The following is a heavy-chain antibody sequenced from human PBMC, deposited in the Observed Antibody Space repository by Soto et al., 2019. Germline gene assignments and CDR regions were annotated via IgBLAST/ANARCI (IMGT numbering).Heavy chain of an antibody. CDR1: GYPFDSFD. V-gene: IGHV1-8*01. CDR3: VRQPAGVATPVDDY. CDR2: MNPDSGDT. J-gene: IGHJ4*02. Sequence: QVQLVQSGAEVKKPGASVKVSCEASGYPFDSFDINWVRQAAGQGLEWMGWMNPDSGDTAVAQRFQDRIIMTRTTSTSTAYMELSRLTPYDSAVYFCVRQPAGVATPVDDYWGQGTLVTVSS. D-gene: IGHD2-15*01.